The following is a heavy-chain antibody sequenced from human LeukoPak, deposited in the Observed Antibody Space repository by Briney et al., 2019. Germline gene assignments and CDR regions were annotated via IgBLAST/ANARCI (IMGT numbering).Heavy chain of an antibody. CDR2: ISYSGST. CDR1: GGSISSYY. V-gene: IGHV4-59*01. J-gene: IGHJ5*02. Sequence: SETLSLTCTVSGGSISSYYWSWIRQPPGKGLEWIWYISYSGSTNFNPSLKNRVTISVDTPKNQFSLKLSSVTAADTAAYYCAREGTAGTNLNWFDPWGQGALVTVSS. CDR3: AREGTAGTNLNWFDP. D-gene: IGHD1-1*01.